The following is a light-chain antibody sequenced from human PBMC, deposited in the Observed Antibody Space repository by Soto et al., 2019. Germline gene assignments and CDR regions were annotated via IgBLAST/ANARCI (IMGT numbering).Light chain of an antibody. CDR3: SSYTSSSTLAV. Sequence: QSALTQPASVSGSPGQSITISCTGTSSDVGGYNYVSWYQHHPGKATKLMIYDVSNRPSGVSNRFSGSKSGNTASLTISGLQAEDEAGYYCSSYTSSSTLAVFGGGTQLTVL. CDR2: DVS. J-gene: IGLJ7*01. V-gene: IGLV2-14*03. CDR1: SSDVGGYNY.